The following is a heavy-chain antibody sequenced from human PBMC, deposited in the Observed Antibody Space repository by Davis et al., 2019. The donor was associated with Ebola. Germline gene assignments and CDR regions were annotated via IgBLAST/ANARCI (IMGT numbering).Heavy chain of an antibody. CDR3: ARLIAVAGSAPFDY. CDR2: IKQDGSEK. Sequence: GESLKISCAASEFTFSSYWMSWVRQAPGKGLEWVANIKQDGSEKYYVDSVKGRFTISRDNAKNTLYLQMNSLRAEDTAVYYCARLIAVAGSAPFDYWGQGTLVTVSS. CDR1: EFTFSSYW. D-gene: IGHD6-19*01. J-gene: IGHJ4*02. V-gene: IGHV3-7*01.